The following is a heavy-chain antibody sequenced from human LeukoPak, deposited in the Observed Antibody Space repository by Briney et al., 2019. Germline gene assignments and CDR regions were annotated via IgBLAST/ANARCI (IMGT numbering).Heavy chain of an antibody. Sequence: GGSLRLSCAASGFIPSSNYMSWVRQAPGKWLERVSVMYSGGSKYYADSVKGRFTISRDHPQNKLYFQINSLRAEETPCNYFGKDIRGNRDYWGQGTLVTVSS. CDR3: GKDIRGNRDY. CDR1: GFIPSSNY. V-gene: IGHV3-53*01. CDR2: MYSGGSK. J-gene: IGHJ4*02. D-gene: IGHD1-14*01.